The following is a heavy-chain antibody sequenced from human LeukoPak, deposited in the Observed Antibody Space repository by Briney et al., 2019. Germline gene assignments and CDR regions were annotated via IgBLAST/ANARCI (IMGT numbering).Heavy chain of an antibody. CDR3: ARDPLLGYCSGGSCYAIDY. CDR2: IYSGGST. J-gene: IGHJ4*02. V-gene: IGHV3-66*02. Sequence: GGSLRLSCAASGFIVSYSYMSWVRQAPGKGLEWVSLIYSGGSTFYAGSVKGRFTISRDNSKNTLYLQMNSLRVEDTAVYYCARDPLLGYCSGGSCYAIDYWGQGTLVTVSS. CDR1: GFIVSYSY. D-gene: IGHD2-15*01.